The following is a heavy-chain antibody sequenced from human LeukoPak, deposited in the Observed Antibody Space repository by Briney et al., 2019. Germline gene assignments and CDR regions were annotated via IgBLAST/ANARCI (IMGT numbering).Heavy chain of an antibody. Sequence: GRPLTLSCAAAGFTFSSYAMHWVRQAPAKELEWGAVISYDGSNKYYADSVKGRFTISRDNSKNTLYLQMNSLRAEDTAVYYCARDGSSGWFDDSDYWGQGTLVTVSS. CDR3: ARDGSSGWFDDSDY. D-gene: IGHD6-19*01. J-gene: IGHJ4*02. CDR2: ISYDGSNK. V-gene: IGHV3-30*04. CDR1: GFTFSSYA.